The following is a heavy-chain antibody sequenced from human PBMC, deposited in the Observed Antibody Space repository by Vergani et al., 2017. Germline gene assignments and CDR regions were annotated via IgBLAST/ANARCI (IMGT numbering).Heavy chain of an antibody. CDR1: GDSTISRSYY. D-gene: IGHD3-16*01. J-gene: IGHJ2*01. CDR3: ASGKYYSDSTSHFRGRYFDV. Sequence: QMQLQESGPGLVKASETLSLTCTVSGDSTISRSYYSGWIRQPPGKGLEWIGIICNSGNGDASSSLKSRVTISADTSKNQFSLRLTSVTAADTAVYYCASGKYYSDSTSHFRGRYFDVWGRGTLVTVPS. CDR2: ICNSGNG. V-gene: IGHV4-39*01.